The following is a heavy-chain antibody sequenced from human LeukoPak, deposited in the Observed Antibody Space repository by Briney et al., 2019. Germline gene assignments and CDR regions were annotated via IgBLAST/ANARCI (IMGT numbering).Heavy chain of an antibody. V-gene: IGHV4-59*01. Sequence: SETLSLTCTVSGGSISSYYWNWIRQPPGKGLEWIGYFYYSGSTNYNPSLKSRVTISVDTSKNRFSLKLSSVTAADTAVYYCARDPAVAGTGNAFDIWGQGTMVTVSS. CDR2: FYYSGST. CDR3: ARDPAVAGTGNAFDI. J-gene: IGHJ3*02. D-gene: IGHD6-19*01. CDR1: GGSISSYY.